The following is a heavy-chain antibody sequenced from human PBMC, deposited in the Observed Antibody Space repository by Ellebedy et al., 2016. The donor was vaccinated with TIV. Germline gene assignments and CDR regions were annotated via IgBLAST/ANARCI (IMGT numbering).Heavy chain of an antibody. J-gene: IGHJ4*02. CDR1: GGIFGFFA. CDR3: ASHPLRDGYNRYYFDY. CDR2: IIPMFGSA. D-gene: IGHD5-24*01. Sequence: AASVKVSCKASGGIFGFFATSWVRQAPGQGLEWMGGIIPMFGSANYAQRFQGRVTITADEPTSTAYMELGSLRSEDTAVYYCASHPLRDGYNRYYFDYWGQGTLVTVSS. V-gene: IGHV1-69*13.